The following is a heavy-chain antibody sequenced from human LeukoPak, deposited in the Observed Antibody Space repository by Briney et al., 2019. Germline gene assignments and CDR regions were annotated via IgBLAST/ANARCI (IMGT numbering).Heavy chain of an antibody. CDR3: ARPGYSSGWSNWFDP. D-gene: IGHD6-19*01. J-gene: IGHJ5*02. Sequence: SETLSLTCTVSGGSISSSRYSWGWIRQPPGKGLEWIGSIYYSGSTYYNPSLKSRVTISVDTSKNQFSLKLSSVTAADTAVYYCARPGYSSGWSNWFDPWGQGTLVTVSS. CDR2: IYYSGST. V-gene: IGHV4-39*01. CDR1: GGSISSSRYS.